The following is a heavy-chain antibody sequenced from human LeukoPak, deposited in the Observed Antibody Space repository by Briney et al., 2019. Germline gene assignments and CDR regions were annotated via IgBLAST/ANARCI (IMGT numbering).Heavy chain of an antibody. CDR3: ARDINWSFDQ. CDR2: ISRSSANI. CDR1: GFYLEDYS. Sequence: PGGSLRLSCAASGFYLEDYSVNWVRQAPGKGLEWLSYISRSSANIAYADSVEGRFTVSRDNGKNTFYLQMNSLRVEDTALYFCARDINWSFDQWGQGALVTVSP. V-gene: IGHV3-48*04. D-gene: IGHD1-1*01. J-gene: IGHJ4*02.